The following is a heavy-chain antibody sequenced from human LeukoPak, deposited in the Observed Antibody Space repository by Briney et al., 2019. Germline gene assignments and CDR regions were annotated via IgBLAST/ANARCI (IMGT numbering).Heavy chain of an antibody. CDR1: GFTFSSYW. D-gene: IGHD1-7*01. J-gene: IGHJ5*02. CDR3: ARDHANWNYDLHWFDP. Sequence: GGSLRLSCAASGFTFSSYWMSWVRQAPGKGLEGVANIKQDGSEKYYVDSVKGRFTISRDNAKNSLYLQMNSLRAEDTAVYYCARDHANWNYDLHWFDPWGQGTLVTVSS. CDR2: IKQDGSEK. V-gene: IGHV3-7*01.